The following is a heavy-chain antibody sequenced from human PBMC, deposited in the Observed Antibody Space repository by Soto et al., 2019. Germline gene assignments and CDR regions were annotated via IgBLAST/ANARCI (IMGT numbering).Heavy chain of an antibody. D-gene: IGHD2-15*01. V-gene: IGHV1-18*01. J-gene: IGHJ5*02. CDR1: GYTFTSYG. Sequence: ASVKVSCKASGYTFTSYGISWVRQAPGQGLEWMGWISAYNGNTNYAQKLQGRVTMTTDTSTSTAYMELRSLRSDDTAVYYCARERYCSGGSCPYNWFDPWGQGTLVTVSS. CDR2: ISAYNGNT. CDR3: ARERYCSGGSCPYNWFDP.